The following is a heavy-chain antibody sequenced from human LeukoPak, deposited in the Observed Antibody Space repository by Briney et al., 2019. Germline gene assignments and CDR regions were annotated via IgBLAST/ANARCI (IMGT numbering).Heavy chain of an antibody. J-gene: IGHJ4*02. CDR3: ARSDYGGNFELGAFDH. Sequence: SVKVSCKASGGTFSSYAISWVRQAPGQGLEWMGGIIPIFGTANYAQKFQGRVTITADESTSTAYMELSSLRSEDTAVYYCARSDYGGNFELGAFDHWGQGTLVTVSS. D-gene: IGHD4-23*01. CDR2: IIPIFGTA. V-gene: IGHV1-69*13. CDR1: GGTFSSYA.